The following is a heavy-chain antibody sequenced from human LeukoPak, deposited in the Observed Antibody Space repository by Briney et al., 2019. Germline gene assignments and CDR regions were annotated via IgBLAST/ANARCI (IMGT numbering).Heavy chain of an antibody. V-gene: IGHV3-7*01. CDR2: IKQDGSEK. Sequence: GGSLRLSCAASGFTFSSYWMSWVRQAPGKGLEWVANIKQDGSEKYYVDSVKGRFTISRDNVKNSLYLQMNSLRAEDTAVYYCAREGEIYYYYMDVWGKGTTVTVSS. D-gene: IGHD5-24*01. CDR1: GFTFSSYW. J-gene: IGHJ6*03. CDR3: AREGEIYYYYMDV.